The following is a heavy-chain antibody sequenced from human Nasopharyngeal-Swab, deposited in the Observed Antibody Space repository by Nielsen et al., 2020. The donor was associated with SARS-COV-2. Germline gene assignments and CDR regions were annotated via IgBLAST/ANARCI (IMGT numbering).Heavy chain of an antibody. CDR2: ISAYNGNT. Sequence: ASVKVSCKASGYTFTSYGISWVRQAPGQGLEWMGWISAYNGNTNYAQKLQGRVTMTRDTSISTAYMELSRLRSDDTAVYYCAREAVTTPGSHYYFDYWGQGTLVTVSS. CDR1: GYTFTSYG. D-gene: IGHD4-17*01. V-gene: IGHV1-18*01. J-gene: IGHJ4*02. CDR3: AREAVTTPGSHYYFDY.